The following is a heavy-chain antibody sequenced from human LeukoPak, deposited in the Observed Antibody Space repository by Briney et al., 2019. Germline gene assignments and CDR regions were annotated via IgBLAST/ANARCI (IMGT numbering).Heavy chain of an antibody. D-gene: IGHD3-16*01. CDR3: TRTFGYYYFYMDV. CDR2: IRTEAYDGAT. V-gene: IGHV3-49*04. CDR1: GFTFRDYA. Sequence: GGSLRLSCAASGFTFRDYAMSWVRQAPGKGLEWVGSIRTEAYDGATDYGASVKGRFTISRDDSKNIAYLQMNSLNTEDTAVYYCTRTFGYYYFYMDVWGKGTTVSVSS. J-gene: IGHJ6*03.